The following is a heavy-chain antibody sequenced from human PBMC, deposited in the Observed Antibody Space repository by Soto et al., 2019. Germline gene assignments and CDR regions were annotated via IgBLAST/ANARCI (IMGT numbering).Heavy chain of an antibody. V-gene: IGHV1-69*13. Sequence: SVKVSCKASGGTFSSYAISWVRQAPGQGLEWMGGIIPIFGTANYAQKFQGRVTITADESTSTAYMELSSLRSEDTAVYYCARGPRLQDAFDIWGQGTMVTVSS. CDR3: ARGPRLQDAFDI. CDR1: GGTFSSYA. CDR2: IIPIFGTA. J-gene: IGHJ3*02. D-gene: IGHD4-4*01.